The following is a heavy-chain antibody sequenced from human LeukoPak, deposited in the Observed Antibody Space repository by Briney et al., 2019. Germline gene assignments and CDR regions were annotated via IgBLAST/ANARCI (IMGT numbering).Heavy chain of an antibody. CDR1: GFTFSSYA. CDR3: AGGSGYYSRGDY. CDR2: IIPIFGTA. V-gene: IGHV1-69*01. J-gene: IGHJ4*02. D-gene: IGHD3-22*01. Sequence: QTGGSLRLSCAASGFTFSSYAISWVRQAPGQGLEWMGGIIPIFGTANYAQKFQGRVTITADESTSTAYMELSSLRSEDTAVYYCAGGSGYYSRGDYWGQGTLVTVSS.